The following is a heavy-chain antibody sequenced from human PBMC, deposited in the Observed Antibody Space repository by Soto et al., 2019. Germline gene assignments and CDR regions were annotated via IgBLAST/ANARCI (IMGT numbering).Heavy chain of an antibody. J-gene: IGHJ5*02. Sequence: QVQLVQSGAEVKKPGSSVKVSCKASVGTFSSYAISWVRQAPGQGLEWMGGIIPIFGTANYAQKFQGRVTITADESTSKAYMELSSLRSEDTAVYYCARDGVSSSSPNWFDPWGQGTLVTISS. CDR2: IIPIFGTA. CDR3: ARDGVSSSSPNWFDP. CDR1: VGTFSSYA. D-gene: IGHD6-6*01. V-gene: IGHV1-69*12.